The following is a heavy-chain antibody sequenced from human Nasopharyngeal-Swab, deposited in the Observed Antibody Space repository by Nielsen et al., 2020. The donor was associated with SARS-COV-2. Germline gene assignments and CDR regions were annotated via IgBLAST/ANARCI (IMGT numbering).Heavy chain of an antibody. D-gene: IGHD3-22*01. J-gene: IGHJ3*02. Sequence: ESLKISCAASGFTVSSNYMSWVRQAPGKGLEWVSVIYSGGSTYYADSVKGRFTISRDNSKNTLYLQMNSLRAEDTAVYYCARDPVVNAFDIWGQGTMVTVSS. CDR2: IYSGGST. CDR1: GFTVSSNY. V-gene: IGHV3-66*01. CDR3: ARDPVVNAFDI.